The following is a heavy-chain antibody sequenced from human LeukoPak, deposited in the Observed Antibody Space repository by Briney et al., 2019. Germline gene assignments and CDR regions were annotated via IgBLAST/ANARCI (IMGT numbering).Heavy chain of an antibody. CDR3: AKDHYYDSSGYYWDY. V-gene: IGHV3-30*18. D-gene: IGHD3-22*01. J-gene: IGHJ4*02. Sequence: PGGSLRLSCAASGFTFSSYGMHWVRQAPGKGLEWVAVISYNGSNKYCADSVKGRFTISRDNSKNTLYLQMNSLRAEDTAVYYCAKDHYYDSSGYYWDYWGQGTLVTVSS. CDR2: ISYNGSNK. CDR1: GFTFSSYG.